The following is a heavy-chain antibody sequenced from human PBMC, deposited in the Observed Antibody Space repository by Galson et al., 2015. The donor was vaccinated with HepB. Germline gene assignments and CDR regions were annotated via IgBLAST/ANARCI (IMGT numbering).Heavy chain of an antibody. J-gene: IGHJ6*02. V-gene: IGHV3-33*01. D-gene: IGHD2-2*02. Sequence: SLRLSCAASGFKFSGYGMHWVRQAPGKGLEWVAFIWYDGSEKDYADSIKGRFTISRDNSMNTLELQMNSLRVEDTAVYYCAREDKRYSMDVWGQGTTVTVSS. CDR1: GFKFSGYG. CDR2: IWYDGSEK. CDR3: AREDKRYSMDV.